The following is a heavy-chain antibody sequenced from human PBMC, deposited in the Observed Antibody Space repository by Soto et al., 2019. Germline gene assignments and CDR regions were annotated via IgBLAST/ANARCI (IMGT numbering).Heavy chain of an antibody. CDR1: GFSFSTYG. CDR2: ISNDGSNK. D-gene: IGHD1-26*01. J-gene: IGHJ4*02. CDR3: ANGFGNYWAFYY. V-gene: IGHV3-30*18. Sequence: QVHLVESGGGVVQPGRSLRLSCAASGFSFSTYGMHWVRQAAGKGLEWVAFISNDGSNKYYADSVKGRFTISRDNSKNTLYLQMNSLRAEDTAVYHCANGFGNYWAFYYSGQGTLVTVSS.